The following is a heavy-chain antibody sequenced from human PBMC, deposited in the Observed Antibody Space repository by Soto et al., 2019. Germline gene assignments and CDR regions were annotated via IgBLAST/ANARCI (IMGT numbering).Heavy chain of an antibody. Sequence: ASVKVSCKASGYSFTSYDINWVRQATGQGLGWMGWMNPNSGNTGYAQKFQGRVTMTRNTSISTAYMELSSLRSEDTAVYYCARGSAIRSTIFGVVNAVYFDYWGQGTLVTVSS. D-gene: IGHD3-3*01. CDR1: GYSFTSYD. CDR2: MNPNSGNT. J-gene: IGHJ4*02. CDR3: ARGSAIRSTIFGVVNAVYFDY. V-gene: IGHV1-8*01.